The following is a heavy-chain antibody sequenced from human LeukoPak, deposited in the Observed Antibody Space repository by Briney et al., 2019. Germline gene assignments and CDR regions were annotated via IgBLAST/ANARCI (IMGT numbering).Heavy chain of an antibody. Sequence: PGGSLRLSCAASGFTFSSYAMSWVRQAPGKGLEWVSAISGSGGSTYYADSVKGRFTISRDNSKNTLYLQMNSLRAEDTAVYYCAKDPIFGVDIIPASDYWGQGTLVTVSS. V-gene: IGHV3-23*01. CDR2: ISGSGGST. D-gene: IGHD3-3*01. CDR1: GFTFSSYA. J-gene: IGHJ4*02. CDR3: AKDPIFGVDIIPASDY.